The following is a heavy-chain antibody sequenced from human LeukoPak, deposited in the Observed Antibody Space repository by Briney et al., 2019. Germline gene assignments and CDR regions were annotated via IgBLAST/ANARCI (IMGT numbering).Heavy chain of an antibody. CDR3: AKERQTGDYFTSDY. Sequence: GGSLRLSCVASGFTLSSYTINWVRRAPGKGLEWVSVISRRGDTKYYADSVKGRFTISRDNSKNTVFLQMNSLTVDDTAVYFCAKERQTGDYFTSDYWGQGTLVTVSS. D-gene: IGHD4-17*01. J-gene: IGHJ4*02. CDR2: ISRRGDTK. V-gene: IGHV3-23*01. CDR1: GFTLSSYT.